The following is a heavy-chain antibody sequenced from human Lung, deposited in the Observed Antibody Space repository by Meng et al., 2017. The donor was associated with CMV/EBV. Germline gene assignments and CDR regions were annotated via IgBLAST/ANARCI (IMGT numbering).Heavy chain of an antibody. CDR3: ARGLWSGIKGWVDP. J-gene: IGHJ5*02. V-gene: IGHV1-8*01. CDR2: MNPNSGNT. CDR1: GYTFTSYD. D-gene: IGHD3-3*01. Sequence: ASVKVSCKASGYTFTSYDINWVRQATGRGLEWMGWMNPNSGNTGYAQKFQGRVTMTRNTSISTAYMELSSLRSEDTAVYYCARGLWSGIKGWVDPWGQGTLVTVSS.